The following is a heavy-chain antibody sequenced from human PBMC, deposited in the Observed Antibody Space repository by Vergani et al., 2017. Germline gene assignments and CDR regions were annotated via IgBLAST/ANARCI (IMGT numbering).Heavy chain of an antibody. Sequence: QVQLVESGGGVVQPGRSLRLSCAASGFTFSSYGMHWVRQAPGKGLEWVAVISYDGSNKYYADSVKGRFTISRDNAKNSLYLQMNSLRAEDTAVYYCARFSQGYQLLFGGQGTLVTVSS. CDR2: ISYDGSNK. D-gene: IGHD2-2*01. V-gene: IGHV3-30*03. J-gene: IGHJ4*02. CDR3: ARFSQGYQLLF. CDR1: GFTFSSYG.